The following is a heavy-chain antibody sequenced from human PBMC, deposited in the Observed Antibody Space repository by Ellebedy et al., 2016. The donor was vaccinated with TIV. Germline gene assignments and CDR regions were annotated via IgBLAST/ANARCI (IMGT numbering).Heavy chain of an antibody. D-gene: IGHD6-13*01. J-gene: IGHJ4*02. Sequence: GESLKISCAASGFTFSNFAMHWVRQAPGKGPEWVAIVSYNSNNKYYTDSVKGRFTVSRDNSNSTLFLRLNSLRPDDTAVYYCARGDSSSWYILENWGQGALVIVSS. CDR3: ARGDSSSWYILEN. CDR2: VSYNSNNK. V-gene: IGHV3-30*10. CDR1: GFTFSNFA.